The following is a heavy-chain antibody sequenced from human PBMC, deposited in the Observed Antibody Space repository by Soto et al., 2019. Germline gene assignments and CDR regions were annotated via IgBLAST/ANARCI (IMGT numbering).Heavy chain of an antibody. D-gene: IGHD3-10*01. J-gene: IGHJ5*02. CDR3: ARNVGSSGSSRWLDT. CDR2: IWYDGSTK. V-gene: IGHV3-33*01. Sequence: QVQLVESGGGVVQPGRSLTLSCVASGFTLTNYGMHWVRQAPGKGLEWVAVIWYDGSTKYSGDSVKGRFSISRDGSKNTLSLQMSSLRAEDTAVYYCARNVGSSGSSRWLDTWGQGTLVTVSS. CDR1: GFTLTNYG.